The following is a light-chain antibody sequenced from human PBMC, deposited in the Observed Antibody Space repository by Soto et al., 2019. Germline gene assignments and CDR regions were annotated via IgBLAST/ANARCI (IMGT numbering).Light chain of an antibody. CDR1: QSVNSN. V-gene: IGKV3-15*01. CDR2: GAS. Sequence: EIILTQSPATLSVSPGERATLSCRASQSVNSNLAWYQQKPGQAPRLLIYGASTRATGIPARLSGSGSGTEFTLTISSLQSEAFVIYYCQQYNNWPPGTFGQGTKVEIK. J-gene: IGKJ1*01. CDR3: QQYNNWPPGT.